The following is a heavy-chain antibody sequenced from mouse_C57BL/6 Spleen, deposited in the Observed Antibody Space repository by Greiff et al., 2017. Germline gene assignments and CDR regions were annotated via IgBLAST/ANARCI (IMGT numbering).Heavy chain of an antibody. D-gene: IGHD2-3*01. Sequence: EVHLVESEGGLVQPGSSMKLSCTASGFTFSDYYMAWVRQVPEKGLEWVANINYDGSSTYYLDSLKNRFIISRDNAKNILYLQMSSLKSEDTATYYCARGLLGYAMDYWGQGTSVTVSS. CDR3: ARGLLGYAMDY. CDR1: GFTFSDYY. V-gene: IGHV5-16*01. CDR2: INYDGSST. J-gene: IGHJ4*01.